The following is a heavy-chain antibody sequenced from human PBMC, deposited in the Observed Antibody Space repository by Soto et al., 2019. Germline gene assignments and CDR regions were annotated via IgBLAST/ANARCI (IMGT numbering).Heavy chain of an antibody. CDR1: GYTLTDYY. Sequence: ASVKVSCKASGYTLTDYYIHWVRQAPGQGLEWMGWINPNTGDTKYPQKFQGRVTMTRDTSIRTAYMELSSLTSDDTAVYLCAREGEFDFWSAYNKYDGMDVWGQGTTVTVSS. D-gene: IGHD3-3*01. V-gene: IGHV1-2*02. CDR2: INPNTGDT. CDR3: AREGEFDFWSAYNKYDGMDV. J-gene: IGHJ6*02.